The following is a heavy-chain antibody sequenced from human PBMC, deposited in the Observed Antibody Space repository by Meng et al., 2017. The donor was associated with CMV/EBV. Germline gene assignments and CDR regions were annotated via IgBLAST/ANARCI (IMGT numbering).Heavy chain of an antibody. V-gene: IGHV1-69*12. CDR2: IIPIFGTA. CDR1: GGTFSSYA. Sequence: QVRVVHLGAEVKKPGFSGKCSCKASGGTFSSYAFSWVRQALGQGLGWMGGIIPIFGTANYAQKFQGRVTITADESTSTAYMELSSLRSEDTAVYYCAREGGIVVVPAAPGWFDPWGQGTLVTVSS. CDR3: AREGGIVVVPAAPGWFDP. J-gene: IGHJ5*02. D-gene: IGHD2-2*01.